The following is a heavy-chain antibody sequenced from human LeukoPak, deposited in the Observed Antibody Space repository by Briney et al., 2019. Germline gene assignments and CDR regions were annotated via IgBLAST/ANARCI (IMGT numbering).Heavy chain of an antibody. V-gene: IGHV4-34*01. CDR1: GRSFSGYY. CDR2: INHSGST. CDR3: ARGAAAGGY. J-gene: IGHJ4*02. Sequence: PSETLSLTCAVYGRSFSGYYWSWIRQPPGKGLEWIGEINHSGSTNYNPSLKSRVTISVDTSKNQFSLKLSSVTAADTAVYYCARGAAAGGYWGQGTLVTVSS. D-gene: IGHD6-13*01.